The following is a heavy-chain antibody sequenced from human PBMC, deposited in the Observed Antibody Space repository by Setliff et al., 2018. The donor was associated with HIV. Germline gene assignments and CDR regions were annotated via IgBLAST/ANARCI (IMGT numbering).Heavy chain of an antibody. Sequence: GGSLRLSCAASGFTFSSYSMNWVRQAPGKWLEWVSSISSSSSYIFYADSVKGRFTISRDNAKNSLYLQMNSLRAEDTAVYYCARGPCTNGVCSYFDYWGQGTLVTVSS. J-gene: IGHJ4*02. CDR2: ISSSSSYI. CDR1: GFTFSSYS. V-gene: IGHV3-21*01. CDR3: ARGPCTNGVCSYFDY. D-gene: IGHD2-8*01.